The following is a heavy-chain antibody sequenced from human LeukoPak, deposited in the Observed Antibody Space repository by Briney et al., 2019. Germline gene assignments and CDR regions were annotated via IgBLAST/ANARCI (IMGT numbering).Heavy chain of an antibody. CDR3: TRDGGDCSFDY. J-gene: IGHJ4*02. CDR1: GFTFSNYG. Sequence: GGSLRLSCAASGFTFSNYGMHWVRQALGKGLEWVAFIRFDGGNNRYADSVKGRFSISRDNSKNTLYLQMIRLRAEDTALYFCTRDGGDCSFDYWGQGTLVTVSS. D-gene: IGHD2-15*01. CDR2: IRFDGGNN. V-gene: IGHV3-30*02.